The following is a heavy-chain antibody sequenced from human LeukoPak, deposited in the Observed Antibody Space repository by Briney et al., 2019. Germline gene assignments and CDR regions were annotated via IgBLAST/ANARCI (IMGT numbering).Heavy chain of an antibody. CDR3: ARVVHRSYYYDSSGYPAPMDFDY. Sequence: ASVKVSCKASGYTFTSYGISWLRQAPGQGLEWMGWISAYNGNTNYAQKLQGRVTITTDTSTSTAYMELRSLRSDDTAVYYCARVVHRSYYYDSSGYPAPMDFDYWGQGTLVTVSS. CDR2: ISAYNGNT. V-gene: IGHV1-18*01. D-gene: IGHD3-22*01. J-gene: IGHJ4*02. CDR1: GYTFTSYG.